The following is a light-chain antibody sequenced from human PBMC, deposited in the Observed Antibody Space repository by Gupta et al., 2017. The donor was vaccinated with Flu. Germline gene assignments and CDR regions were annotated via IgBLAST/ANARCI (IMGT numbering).Light chain of an antibody. CDR1: QGVGKY. CDR2: AAS. V-gene: IGKV1-17*01. CDR3: RQHYSYPHI. J-gene: IGKJ4*01. Sequence: DIQMTQSPSSLSASVGDRVTITCRASQGVGKYLGWYQQKPGKAPKVLIYAASNLQAGVPSRFSGSGSGTEFTLTISSLQPEDFATYYCRQHYSYPHIFGGGT.